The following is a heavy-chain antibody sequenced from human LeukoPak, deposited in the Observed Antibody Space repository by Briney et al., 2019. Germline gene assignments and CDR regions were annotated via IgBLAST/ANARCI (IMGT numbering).Heavy chain of an antibody. CDR3: ARDGGSAWFLDY. Sequence: GGSLRLSCAASGFTFSNYGMHWVRQAPGKGLEWVAVISYDGSKKYYVDSVKGRFTISRDNSKNSLYLQMNSLRVEDTAVYYCARDGGSAWFLDYWGQGTLVTVSS. V-gene: IGHV3-30*03. J-gene: IGHJ4*02. CDR1: GFTFSNYG. CDR2: ISYDGSKK. D-gene: IGHD6-19*01.